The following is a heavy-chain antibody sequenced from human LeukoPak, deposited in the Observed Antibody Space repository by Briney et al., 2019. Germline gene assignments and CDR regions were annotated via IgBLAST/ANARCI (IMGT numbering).Heavy chain of an antibody. Sequence: PGGSLRLSCAASGFTFSSYGVHWVRQAPGKGLEWVAFIRYDGSNKYYADSVKGRFTISRDNSKNTLYLQMNSLRAEDTAVYYCALGGTAVAALGYFQHWGQGTLVTVSS. CDR1: GFTFSSYG. CDR2: IRYDGSNK. J-gene: IGHJ1*01. D-gene: IGHD6-19*01. CDR3: ALGGTAVAALGYFQH. V-gene: IGHV3-30*02.